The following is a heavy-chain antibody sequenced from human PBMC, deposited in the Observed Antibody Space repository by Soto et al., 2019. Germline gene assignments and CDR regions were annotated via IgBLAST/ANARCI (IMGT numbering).Heavy chain of an antibody. V-gene: IGHV3-30-3*01. Sequence: QVQLVESGGGVVQPGRSLRLSCAASGFTFSSYAMHWVRQAPGKGLEWVAVISYDGSNKYYADSVKGRFTISRDNSKNTXXLQMNSLRAEDTAVYYCARDLGTYGSGSYYTGFDPWGQGTLVTVSS. D-gene: IGHD3-10*01. CDR3: ARDLGTYGSGSYYTGFDP. CDR1: GFTFSSYA. CDR2: ISYDGSNK. J-gene: IGHJ5*02.